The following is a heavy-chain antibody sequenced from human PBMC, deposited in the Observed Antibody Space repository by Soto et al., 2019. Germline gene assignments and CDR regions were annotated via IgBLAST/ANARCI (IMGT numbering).Heavy chain of an antibody. D-gene: IGHD3-22*01. CDR2: IYPGDSDT. CDR3: ASGCYFASSGYYGGCGADDSFDI. CDR1: GYKFTSYW. J-gene: IGHJ3*02. V-gene: IGHV5-51*01. Sequence: GESLKISCKGSGYKFTSYWIGWVRQMPGKGLEWMGVIYPGDSDTRYSPSFEGQVTISADKSITSVYRQWSSLKASDTAMYYCASGCYFASSGYYGGCGADDSFDIWGQGTMVTVSS.